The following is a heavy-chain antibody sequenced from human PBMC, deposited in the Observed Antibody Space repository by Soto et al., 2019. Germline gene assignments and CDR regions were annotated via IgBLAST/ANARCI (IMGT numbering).Heavy chain of an antibody. Sequence: EVQLLQSGGGLLPPGGSLRLSCAASPITFSTYVMNWVRQAPGKGLEWVSAISGSGSPTYYADSVKGRFIISRDNSKNTLYLQMNDLTAEDTAVYYCAKGGTTYYYGMDVWGQGTTVTVSS. CDR1: PITFSTYV. V-gene: IGHV3-23*01. D-gene: IGHD3-16*01. J-gene: IGHJ6*02. CDR2: ISGSGSPT. CDR3: AKGGTTYYYGMDV.